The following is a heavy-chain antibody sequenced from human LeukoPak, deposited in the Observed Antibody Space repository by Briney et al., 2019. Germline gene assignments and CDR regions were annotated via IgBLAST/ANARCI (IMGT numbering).Heavy chain of an antibody. Sequence: SQTLSLTCAVSGGSFTNGGYSWSWIRQPPGKGLEWFGYIYHSESTYYNPSLKNRFTISIDRAKNQLSINLSSVTTADSAVYYCARVPFDYYDSDAYDGDDVFDIWGQGTMVTVSS. CDR1: GGSFTNGGYS. CDR3: ARVPFDYYDSDAYDGDDVFDI. V-gene: IGHV4-30-2*01. J-gene: IGHJ3*02. CDR2: IYHSEST. D-gene: IGHD3-22*01.